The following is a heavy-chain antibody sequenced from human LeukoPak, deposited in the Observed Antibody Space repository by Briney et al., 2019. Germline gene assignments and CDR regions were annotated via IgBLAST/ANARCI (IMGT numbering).Heavy chain of an antibody. J-gene: IGHJ4*02. D-gene: IGHD1-26*01. V-gene: IGHV3-74*01. CDR3: AKNHNGMSY. CDR1: GLTFSNYG. Sequence: PGGSLRLSCAASGLTFSNYGRIWVRQAPGKGPVWVAYINNDGNSANYADSEKGRFTISIDKAKNPLYLQMNTLRAEDRAVYYCAKNHNGMSYWGQGTQVTVSS. CDR2: INNDGNSA.